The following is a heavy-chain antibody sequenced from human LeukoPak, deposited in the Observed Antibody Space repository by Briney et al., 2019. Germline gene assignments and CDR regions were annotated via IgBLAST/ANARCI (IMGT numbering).Heavy chain of an antibody. D-gene: IGHD3-10*01. J-gene: IGHJ4*02. V-gene: IGHV5-51*01. CDR2: IYPGDSDT. Sequence: GESLKISCKGSGYSFTSYWIGWVRQMPGKGLEWMGIIYPGDSDTRYSPSFQGQVTISADKSISTAYLQWSSLKASDTAMYYCARLPPFGELLYMRSGFDYWGQGTLVTVSS. CDR1: GYSFTSYW. CDR3: ARLPPFGELLYMRSGFDY.